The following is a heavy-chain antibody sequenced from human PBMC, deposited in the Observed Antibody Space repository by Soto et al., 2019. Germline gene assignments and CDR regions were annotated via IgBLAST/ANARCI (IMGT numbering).Heavy chain of an antibody. CDR2: INSDGSST. D-gene: IGHD6-13*01. CDR1: GFTFSSYW. Sequence: GGSLRLSCAASGFTFSSYWMHWVRQAPGKGLVWVSRINSDGSSTSYADSVKGRFTISRDNAKNTLYLQMNSLRAEDTAVYYCAREVDAWQLVRWFDPWGQGTLVTVSS. CDR3: AREVDAWQLVRWFDP. V-gene: IGHV3-74*01. J-gene: IGHJ5*02.